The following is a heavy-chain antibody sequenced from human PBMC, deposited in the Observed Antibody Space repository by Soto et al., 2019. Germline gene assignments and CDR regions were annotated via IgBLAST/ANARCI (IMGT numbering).Heavy chain of an antibody. V-gene: IGHV1-69*02. CDR1: GGTFSSYT. J-gene: IGHJ4*02. CDR2: IIPILGIP. D-gene: IGHD4-17*01. CDR3: ARGPPDYGAFDH. Sequence: QVQLVQSGAELKKPGSSVKVSCKASGGTFSSYTISWVRQAPGHGLEWMGRIIPILGIPNYAQKFQGRVTITADKASGTAYMELSSLRSEHTAVYEGARGPPDYGAFDHWGRGTLVTVSS.